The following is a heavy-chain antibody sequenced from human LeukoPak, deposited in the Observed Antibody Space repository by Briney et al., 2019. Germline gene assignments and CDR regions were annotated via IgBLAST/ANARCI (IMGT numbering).Heavy chain of an antibody. CDR3: ARGFTAGLDY. D-gene: IGHD1-1*01. V-gene: IGHV3-11*05. CDR2: ISSSSSYT. CDR1: GFTFSDYY. Sequence: PGGSLRLSCAASGFTFSDYYMSWIRQAPGKGLEWVSCISSSSSYTNYADSVKARFTISRDNAKNSLYLQMNSLRAEDTAVYFCARGFTAGLDYWGQGTLVPVSS. J-gene: IGHJ4*02.